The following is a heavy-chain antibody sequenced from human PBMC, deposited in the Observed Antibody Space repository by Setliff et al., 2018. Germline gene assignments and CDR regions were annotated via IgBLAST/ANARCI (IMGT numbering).Heavy chain of an antibody. CDR1: GFTFSSYE. Sequence: GGSLRLSCAASGFTFSSYEMNWVRQAPGKGLEWVSSISSSGNTIHYADSVKGRFTISRDNAKNSLYLQMNSLRAEDTAAYYCARRAQLQLGVPAAIGLDYWGQGTLVTVSS. D-gene: IGHD2-2*01. CDR2: ISSSGNTI. V-gene: IGHV3-48*03. J-gene: IGHJ4*02. CDR3: ARRAQLQLGVPAAIGLDY.